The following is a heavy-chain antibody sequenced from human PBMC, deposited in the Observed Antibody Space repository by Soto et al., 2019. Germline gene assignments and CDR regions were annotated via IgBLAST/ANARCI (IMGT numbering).Heavy chain of an antibody. D-gene: IGHD3-9*01. J-gene: IGHJ6*02. Sequence: ASVKVSCKASGYTFTSYGISWVRQAPGQGLEWMGWISAYNGNTNYAQKLQGRVTMTTDTSTSTAYMELRSLRSDDTAVYYCARVSVDAYYYYYGMDVWGQGTTVTVSS. V-gene: IGHV1-18*01. CDR1: GYTFTSYG. CDR2: ISAYNGNT. CDR3: ARVSVDAYYYYYGMDV.